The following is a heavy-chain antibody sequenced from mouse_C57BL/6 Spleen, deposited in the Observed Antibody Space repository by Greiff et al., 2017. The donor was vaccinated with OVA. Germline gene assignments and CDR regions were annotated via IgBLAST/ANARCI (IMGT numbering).Heavy chain of an antibody. CDR1: GFTFSSYA. CDR3: TRGEDYYSNYVFAY. CDR2: ICSGGDYI. J-gene: IGHJ3*01. Sequence: EVMLVESGEGLVKPGGSLKLSCAASGFTFSSYAMSWVRQTPEKRLEWVAYICSGGDYIYYADTVKGRFTISRDNARNTLNLQMSSLKSEDTAMYYCTRGEDYYSNYVFAYWGQGTLVTVSA. V-gene: IGHV5-9-1*02. D-gene: IGHD2-5*01.